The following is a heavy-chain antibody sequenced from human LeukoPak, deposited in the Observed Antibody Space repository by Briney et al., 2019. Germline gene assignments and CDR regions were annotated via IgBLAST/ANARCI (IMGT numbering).Heavy chain of an antibody. CDR2: INLSGIA. Sequence: ETLSLTCAVYGGSFSGYSWSWIRQPPGKGLEWIGEINLSGIANYNPSLESRVTMSGDTSKNQFSLKLSSVTAADTAVYYCARVGIISEPTATFYFDYWGQGTLVTLSA. CDR3: ARVGIISEPTATFYFDY. D-gene: IGHD1-1*01. V-gene: IGHV4-34*01. J-gene: IGHJ4*02. CDR1: GGSFSGYS.